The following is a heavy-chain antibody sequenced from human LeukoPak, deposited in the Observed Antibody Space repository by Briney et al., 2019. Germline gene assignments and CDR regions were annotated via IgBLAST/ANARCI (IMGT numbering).Heavy chain of an antibody. CDR1: GGSISSYY. D-gene: IGHD4-23*01. Sequence: SETLSLTCTVSGGSISSYYWSWIRQPPGKGLEWIGYIYYSGSTNYNPSLKSRVTISVDTSKNQFSLKLSTVTAADTAVYYWARGGNSWFDSWGQGTLVTVSS. V-gene: IGHV4-59*08. CDR3: ARGGNSWFDS. CDR2: IYYSGST. J-gene: IGHJ5*01.